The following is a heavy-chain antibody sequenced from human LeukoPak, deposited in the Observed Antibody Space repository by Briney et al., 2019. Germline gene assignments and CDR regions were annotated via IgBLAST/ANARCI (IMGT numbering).Heavy chain of an antibody. CDR1: GFTVSDNY. Sequence: GGSLRLSCAASGFTVSDNYMSWVRQAPGKGLEWVSVIYSGSNTYYADSVKGRFTISRDNSKNTLYLQMNSLRAEDTAVYYCARNIYDSSGYYFDHWGQGTLVTVSP. J-gene: IGHJ4*02. D-gene: IGHD3-22*01. CDR2: IYSGSNT. CDR3: ARNIYDSSGYYFDH. V-gene: IGHV3-66*01.